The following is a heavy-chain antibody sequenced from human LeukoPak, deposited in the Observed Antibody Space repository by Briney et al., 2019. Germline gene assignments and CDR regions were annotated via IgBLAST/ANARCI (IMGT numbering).Heavy chain of an antibody. J-gene: IGHJ4*02. CDR3: ARDTARGGSYIEY. Sequence: GGSLRLSCAASEFTFSRYWMHWVRQAPGKGLVWVSRIEGGESRTEYVDSVKGRFTISRDNAKNILYLQMNSLRAEDTGVYYCARDTARGGSYIEYWGQGTLVTVSS. CDR2: IEGGESRT. D-gene: IGHD1-26*01. CDR1: EFTFSRYW. V-gene: IGHV3-74*03.